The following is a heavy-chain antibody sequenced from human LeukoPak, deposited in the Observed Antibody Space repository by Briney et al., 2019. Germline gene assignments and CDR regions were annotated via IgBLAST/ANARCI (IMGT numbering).Heavy chain of an antibody. CDR3: ARAHFSITGTRYYYYYYMDV. J-gene: IGHJ6*03. V-gene: IGHV7-4-1*02. Sequence: GASVKVSCKASGYTFTSYAMNWVRQAPGQGLEWMGWINTNTGNPTYAQGFTGRFVFSLDTSVSTAYLQISSLKAEDTAVYYCARAHFSITGTRYYYYYYMDVWGKGTTVTVSS. D-gene: IGHD1-7*01. CDR2: INTNTGNP. CDR1: GYTFTSYA.